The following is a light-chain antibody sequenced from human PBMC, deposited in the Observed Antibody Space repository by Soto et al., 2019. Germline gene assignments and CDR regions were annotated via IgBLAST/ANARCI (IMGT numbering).Light chain of an antibody. V-gene: IGKV3-20*01. CDR1: QSISSNY. Sequence: EIGLTQSPGTLSMSPGERATLSCRASQSISSNYLAWYQQKPGQAPRLLIYGASSRATGIPDRFSGSGSGTDFTLTISRLEAEDFAVYYCQQYGRSPRTFGQRTTV. CDR2: GAS. J-gene: IGKJ1*01. CDR3: QQYGRSPRT.